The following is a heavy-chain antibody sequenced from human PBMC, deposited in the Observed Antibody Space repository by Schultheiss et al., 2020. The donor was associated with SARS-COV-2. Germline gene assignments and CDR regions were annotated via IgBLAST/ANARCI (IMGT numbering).Heavy chain of an antibody. CDR2: INPSGGST. D-gene: IGHD3-10*01. J-gene: IGHJ6*02. Sequence: ASVKVSCKASGYAFTSYDINWVRQAPGQGLEWMGIINPSGGSTSYAQKFQGRVTMTRDTSTSTVYMELSSLRSEDTAVYYCARGRGFGELSLTMNYYYGMDVWGQGTTVTVSS. V-gene: IGHV1-46*01. CDR1: GYAFTSYD. CDR3: ARGRGFGELSLTMNYYYGMDV.